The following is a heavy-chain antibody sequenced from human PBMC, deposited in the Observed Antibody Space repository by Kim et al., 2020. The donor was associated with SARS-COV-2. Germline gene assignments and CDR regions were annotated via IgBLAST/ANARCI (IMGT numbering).Heavy chain of an antibody. CDR3: AKAYCDSRIYYFDY. D-gene: IGHD2-15*01. CDR1: GFTFDDYA. V-gene: IGHV3-9*01. J-gene: IGHJ4*02. Sequence: GGSLRLSCAASGFTFDDYAMHWVRQAPGKGLEWVSGISWNSGSIGYADSVKGRFTISRDNAKNSLYLQMNSLRAEDTALYYCAKAYCDSRIYYFDYWGQGTLVTVSS. CDR2: ISWNSGSI.